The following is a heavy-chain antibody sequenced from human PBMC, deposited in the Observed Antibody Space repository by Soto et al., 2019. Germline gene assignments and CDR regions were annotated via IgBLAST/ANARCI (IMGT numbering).Heavy chain of an antibody. Sequence: SGPTLVNPTQTLTLTCTFSGFSLSTSGVGVGWIRQPPGKALEWLALIYWDDDKRYSPSLKSRLTITKDTSKNQVVLTMTNMDPVDTATYYCAHSRWVYCSTTSCPYYFDYWGQGTLVTVSS. CDR2: IYWDDDK. V-gene: IGHV2-5*02. CDR3: AHSRWVYCSTTSCPYYFDY. J-gene: IGHJ4*02. CDR1: GFSLSTSGVG. D-gene: IGHD2-2*01.